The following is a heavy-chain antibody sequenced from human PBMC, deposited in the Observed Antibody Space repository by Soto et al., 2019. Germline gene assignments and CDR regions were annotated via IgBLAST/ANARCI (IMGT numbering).Heavy chain of an antibody. D-gene: IGHD1-26*01. V-gene: IGHV3-30*18. Sequence: PGGSLRLSCAASGFTFSSYGMYCFRQAPGKGLEWVAVISYDGSSKYYADSVKGRLTISRDNSENTLYLQMNSLRAEDTAVYYCAKGSIVGATKDWFDPWGQGTLVTVSS. J-gene: IGHJ5*02. CDR2: ISYDGSSK. CDR3: AKGSIVGATKDWFDP. CDR1: GFTFSSYG.